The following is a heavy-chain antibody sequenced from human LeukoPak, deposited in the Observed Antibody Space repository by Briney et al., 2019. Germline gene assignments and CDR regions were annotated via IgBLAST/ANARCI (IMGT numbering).Heavy chain of an antibody. CDR3: ARDDLIAVAGTFDY. CDR2: ISAYNGNT. Sequence: ASVKVSCKASGYTFTSYGISWVRQAPGQGLEWMGWISAYNGNTNYAQKLQGRVTMTTDTSTSTAYMELRSLRSDDTAVYYCARDDLIAVAGTFDYWGQGTLVTVSS. D-gene: IGHD6-19*01. V-gene: IGHV1-18*01. J-gene: IGHJ4*02. CDR1: GYTFTSYG.